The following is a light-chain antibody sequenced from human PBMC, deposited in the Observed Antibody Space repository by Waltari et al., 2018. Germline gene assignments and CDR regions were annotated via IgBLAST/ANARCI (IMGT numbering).Light chain of an antibody. CDR3: QQYGSSIMYT. CDR1: QSLTKKS. V-gene: IGKV3-20*01. CDR2: GAY. Sequence: VLTQSPGTLSLSPGETATLPCRAGQSLTKKSLACYQPKPGQAPRLPLYGAYISAAGIPDRFSGSGSGTDFTLTISRLEPEDSAVYYCQQYGSSIMYTFGQGTKLEIK. J-gene: IGKJ2*01.